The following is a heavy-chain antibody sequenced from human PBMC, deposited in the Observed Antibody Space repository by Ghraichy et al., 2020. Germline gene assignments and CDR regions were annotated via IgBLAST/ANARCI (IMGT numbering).Heavy chain of an antibody. J-gene: IGHJ4*02. Sequence: GESLNISCAASGFTLGHYGMHWVRQAPGKGLEWVALISYDGSYKNHADSVKGRFTISRDNSKNTLYLQMNSLRDEDTAVYYCVKDYWDQWLARVPDYWGQGTPVTVSS. V-gene: IGHV3-30*18. D-gene: IGHD6-19*01. CDR2: ISYDGSYK. CDR3: VKDYWDQWLARVPDY. CDR1: GFTLGHYG.